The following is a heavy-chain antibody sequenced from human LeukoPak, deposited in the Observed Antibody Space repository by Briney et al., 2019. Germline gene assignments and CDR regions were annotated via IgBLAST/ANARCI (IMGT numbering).Heavy chain of an antibody. CDR1: GFTVSSNF. Sequence: GGSLRLSCAASGFTVSSNFMSWVRQAPGKGLEWVSVIYSGGDTYYADSVKGRFTISRDNFKNTLYLQVNSLRTDDTAVYYCARDYCSSISCYTRWFDPWGQGTLVTVSS. CDR2: IYSGGDT. CDR3: ARDYCSSISCYTRWFDP. D-gene: IGHD2-2*02. J-gene: IGHJ5*02. V-gene: IGHV3-66*02.